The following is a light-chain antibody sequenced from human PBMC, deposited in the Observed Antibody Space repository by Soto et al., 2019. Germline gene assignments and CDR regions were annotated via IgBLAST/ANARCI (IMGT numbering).Light chain of an antibody. CDR3: QQRSSWPIT. CDR1: HSVGTD. CDR2: DAS. V-gene: IGKV3-11*01. J-gene: IGKJ5*01. Sequence: DIVLTQSPGTLSLSPGESATLSCRASHSVGTDLAWYQQKPGQAPQILIYDASKRATGISPRFSGSGSGTDFTLSISSLEPDDFALYYCQQRSSWPITFGQGTRLEI.